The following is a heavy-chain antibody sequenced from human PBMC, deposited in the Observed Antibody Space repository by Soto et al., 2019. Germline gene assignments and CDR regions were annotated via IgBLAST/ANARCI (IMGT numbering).Heavy chain of an antibody. Sequence: SVKVSCKASGGTFSSYAISWVRQDPGQGLEWMGGIIPIFGTANYAQKFQGRVTISADESTSTASMELSRLRSEDTAGYYCARGLRNRQTFDYWGQGALVTVSS. CDR3: ARGLRNRQTFDY. CDR1: GGTFSSYA. CDR2: IIPIFGTA. D-gene: IGHD1-1*01. V-gene: IGHV1-69*13. J-gene: IGHJ4*02.